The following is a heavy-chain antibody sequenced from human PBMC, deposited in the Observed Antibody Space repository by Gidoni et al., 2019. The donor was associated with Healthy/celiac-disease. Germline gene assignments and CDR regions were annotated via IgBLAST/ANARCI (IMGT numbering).Heavy chain of an antibody. CDR1: GFTFSSYW. D-gene: IGHD3-10*01. V-gene: IGHV3-7*01. CDR2: IKQDGSEK. Sequence: EVQLVESGGGLVQPGGSLRLSGAASGFTFSSYWMSWVRQAPGKGLEWVANIKQDGSEKYYVDSVKGRFTISRDNAKNSLYLQMNSLRAEDTAVYYCARDGSGSYYDFDYWGQGTLVTVSS. CDR3: ARDGSGSYYDFDY. J-gene: IGHJ4*02.